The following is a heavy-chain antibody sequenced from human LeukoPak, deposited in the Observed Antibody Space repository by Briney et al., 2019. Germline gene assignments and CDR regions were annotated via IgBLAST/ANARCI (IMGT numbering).Heavy chain of an antibody. CDR3: ARDSYEKVL. Sequence: SETQSLTCTVSGGSISSYYWSWIRQPPGKGLEWIGCIYYSGSTNYNPSLKSRVTISVDTSKNQFSLKLSSVTAADTAVYYCARDSYEKVLWDQGTLVTVSS. CDR2: IYYSGST. D-gene: IGHD3-16*01. J-gene: IGHJ4*02. V-gene: IGHV4-59*01. CDR1: GGSISSYY.